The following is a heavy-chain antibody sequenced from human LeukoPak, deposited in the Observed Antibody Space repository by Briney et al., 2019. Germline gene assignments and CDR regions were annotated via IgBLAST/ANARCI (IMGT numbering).Heavy chain of an antibody. CDR2: ISSSSSYI. V-gene: IGHV3-21*01. D-gene: IGHD1-26*01. CDR1: GFTFSSYS. Sequence: PGGSLRLSCAASGFTFSSYSMNWVRQAPGKGLEWVSSISSSSSYIYYADSVKGRFTISRDNAKNSLYLQMNSLRAEDTAVYYCARDRMPIVGATPDFGYWGQGTLVTVSS. J-gene: IGHJ4*02. CDR3: ARDRMPIVGATPDFGY.